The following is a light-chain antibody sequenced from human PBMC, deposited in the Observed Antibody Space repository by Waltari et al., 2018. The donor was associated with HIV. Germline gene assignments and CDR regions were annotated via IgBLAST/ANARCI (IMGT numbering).Light chain of an antibody. Sequence: EIVLTQSPGTLSFSPGERVTLSCRASQSVTSSHLAWYQQRPGQSPRLLIYGASSRANGIPDRFSGSGSGTEFTLTITRLEPEDFAVYYCHQYGASPRTFGQGTKLEIK. CDR2: GAS. CDR1: QSVTSSH. V-gene: IGKV3-20*01. CDR3: HQYGASPRT. J-gene: IGKJ2*01.